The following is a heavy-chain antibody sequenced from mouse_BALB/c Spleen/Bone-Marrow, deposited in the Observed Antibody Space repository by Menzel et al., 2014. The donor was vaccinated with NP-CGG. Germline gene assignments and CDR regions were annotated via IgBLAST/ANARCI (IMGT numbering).Heavy chain of an antibody. J-gene: IGHJ4*01. Sequence: EVKVVESGGGLVQPGGSLRLSCTTSGFTFTDYYMSWVRQPPGKALEWLAFIRNKAYGYTTEYSASVRGRFTISRDNSQGILYLQMNTLRAEDSATYYCARFPMDYWGQGTSVTVS. V-gene: IGHV7-3*02. CDR2: IRNKAYGYTT. CDR1: GFTFTDYY. CDR3: ARFPMDY.